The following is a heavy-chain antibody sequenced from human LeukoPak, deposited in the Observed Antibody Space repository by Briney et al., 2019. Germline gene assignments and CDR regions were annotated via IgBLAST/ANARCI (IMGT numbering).Heavy chain of an antibody. D-gene: IGHD3-10*01. Sequence: SETLSLTCTVSGGSISSSSYYWGWIRQPPGKGLEWIGSIYYSGSTYYNPSLKSRVTISVDTSKNQFSLKLSSVTAADTAVYYCARDLGVSWFDPWGQGTLVTVSS. J-gene: IGHJ5*02. CDR3: ARDLGVSWFDP. V-gene: IGHV4-39*07. CDR2: IYYSGST. CDR1: GGSISSSSYY.